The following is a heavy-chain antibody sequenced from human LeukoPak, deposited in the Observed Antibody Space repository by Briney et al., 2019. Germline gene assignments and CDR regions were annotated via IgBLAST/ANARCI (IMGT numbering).Heavy chain of an antibody. D-gene: IGHD2-8*01. CDR1: GGFISSGSYY. J-gene: IGHJ3*02. Sequence: PSETLSLTCTVSGGFISSGSYYWSWIRQPAGKGLEWIGRIYTSGSTNYNPSLKSRVTISVDTSKNQFSLKLSSVTAADTAVYYCARAFYCTNGVCYKGDAFDIWGQGTMVTVSS. V-gene: IGHV4-61*02. CDR3: ARAFYCTNGVCYKGDAFDI. CDR2: IYTSGST.